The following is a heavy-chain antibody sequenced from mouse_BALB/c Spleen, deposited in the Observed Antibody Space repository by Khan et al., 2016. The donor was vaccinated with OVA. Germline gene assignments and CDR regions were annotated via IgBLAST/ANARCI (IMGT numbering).Heavy chain of an antibody. V-gene: IGHV5-9-3*01. CDR2: ISTGGHYT. Sequence: EVELVESGGGVVKPGGSLKLSCSASGFTFSSFAMSWVRQTPEKRLEWVATISTGGHYTFYPASVKGRFTISRDNARNTLYLQLNSLRSEDTAMYYCARRFVNYYAMDYWGQGTSVTVSS. J-gene: IGHJ4*01. CDR3: ARRFVNYYAMDY. CDR1: GFTFSSFA.